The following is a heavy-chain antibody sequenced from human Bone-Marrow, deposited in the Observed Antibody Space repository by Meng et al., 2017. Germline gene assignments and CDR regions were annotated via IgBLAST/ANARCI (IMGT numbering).Heavy chain of an antibody. CDR2: INPNSGGT. Sequence: ASVKVSCKASGYTFTGYYMHWVRQVPGQGLEWMGWINPNSGGTNYAQKFQGRVTMTRDTSIRTAYMELNSLRSEDTAVYHCARHIAVAGTWAHGMDVWGQGTTVTVSS. CDR3: ARHIAVAGTWAHGMDV. D-gene: IGHD6-19*01. CDR1: GYTFTGYY. J-gene: IGHJ6*02. V-gene: IGHV1-2*02.